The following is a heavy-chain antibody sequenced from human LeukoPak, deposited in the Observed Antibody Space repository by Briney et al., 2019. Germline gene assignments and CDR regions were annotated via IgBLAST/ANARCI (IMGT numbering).Heavy chain of an antibody. Sequence: GGSLRLSCSASGFTFGNYAMHRVRQAPGKGLEYVSTISNNVGSTYYADSVKGRFTISRDNSKNTLYLQMRSLRIEDTAMYYCVKAALQYYYDTSGSFDYWGQGTLVTVSS. CDR3: VKAALQYYYDTSGSFDY. CDR1: GFTFGNYA. V-gene: IGHV3-64D*09. J-gene: IGHJ4*02. CDR2: ISNNVGST. D-gene: IGHD3-22*01.